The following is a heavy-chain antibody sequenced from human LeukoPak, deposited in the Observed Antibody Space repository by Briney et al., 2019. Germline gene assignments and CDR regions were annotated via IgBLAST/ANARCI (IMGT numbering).Heavy chain of an antibody. J-gene: IGHJ4*02. CDR3: ARGGITIFGVDYFDY. D-gene: IGHD3-3*01. CDR2: INPNSGGT. V-gene: IGHV1-2*02. Sequence: XRXXXXXXLEWMXWINPNSGGTNYAQKFQGRVTMTRDTSISTAYMELSRLRSDDTAVYYCARGGITIFGVDYFDYWGQGTLVTVSS.